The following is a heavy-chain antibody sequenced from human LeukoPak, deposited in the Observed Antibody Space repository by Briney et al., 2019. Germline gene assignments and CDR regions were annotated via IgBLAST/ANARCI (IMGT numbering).Heavy chain of an antibody. CDR3: ARKAGTRPYNWFDP. CDR2: INHSGST. V-gene: IGHV4-34*01. Sequence: SETLSLTCAVYGGSFSGYYWSWIRQPPGKGLEWIGEINHSGSTNYNPSLKSRVTISGDTSKNQFSLKLSSVTAADTAVYYCARKAGTRPYNWFDPWGQGTLVTVSS. D-gene: IGHD6-13*01. CDR1: GGSFSGYY. J-gene: IGHJ5*02.